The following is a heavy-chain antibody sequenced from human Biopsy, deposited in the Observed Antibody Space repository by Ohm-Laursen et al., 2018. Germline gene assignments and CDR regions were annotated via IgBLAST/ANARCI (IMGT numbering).Heavy chain of an antibody. Sequence: SLRLSCAALKFTVSSNYMTWVRQAPGKGLEWVYTISANGVTTFYADSVKGRFTISRDGSSDTLYLQMHSLRADDTALYYCAKGGYCSATSCNMDVDYWGQGALVTVSS. J-gene: IGHJ4*02. CDR1: KFTVSSNY. D-gene: IGHD2-2*02. CDR2: ISANGVTT. V-gene: IGHV3-23*01. CDR3: AKGGYCSATSCNMDVDY.